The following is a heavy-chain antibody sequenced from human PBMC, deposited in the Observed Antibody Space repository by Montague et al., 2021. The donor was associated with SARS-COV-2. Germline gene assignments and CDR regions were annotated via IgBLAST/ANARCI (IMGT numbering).Heavy chain of an antibody. CDR3: ASPTHCYDSSGSDAFDI. D-gene: IGHD3-22*01. V-gene: IGHV4-39*01. CDR1: GGSISSSSYY. Sequence: SETLSLTCTVSGGSISSSSYYWGWIRQPPEKGLEWIGSIYYSGSTYYNPSLKSRVTISVDTSKNQFSLKLSSVTAADTAVYYCASPTHCYDSSGSDAFDIWGQGTMVTVSS. CDR2: IYYSGST. J-gene: IGHJ3*02.